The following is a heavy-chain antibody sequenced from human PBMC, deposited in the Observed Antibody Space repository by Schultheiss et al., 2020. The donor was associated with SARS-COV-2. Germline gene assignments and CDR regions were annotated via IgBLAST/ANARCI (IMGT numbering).Heavy chain of an antibody. D-gene: IGHD1-14*01. CDR1: GGSISSHY. V-gene: IGHV4-59*11. CDR3: ARSGIFWYFDL. CDR2: FHYSGST. J-gene: IGHJ2*01. Sequence: SETLSLTCTVSGGSISSHYWSWIRQPPGKGLEWIGYFHYSGSTNYNPSLKSRVTISVDTSKNQFSLKLSSVTAADTAVYYCARSGIFWYFDLWGRGTLVTVSS.